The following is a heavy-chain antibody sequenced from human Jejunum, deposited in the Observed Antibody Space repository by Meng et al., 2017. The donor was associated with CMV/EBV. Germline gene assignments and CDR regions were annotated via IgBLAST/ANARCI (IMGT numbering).Heavy chain of an antibody. V-gene: IGHV1-2*06. CDR2: VDPTNGGT. CDR3: TRSYYYDRNGYFYY. D-gene: IGHD3-22*01. CDR1: GSPFPGYY. Sequence: ASGSPFPGYYLPWVRQAPGPGLEWMGRVDPTNGGTHYAQTFQGRVTMTTDTSISTAYMELRRLRSDDTAMYYCTRSYYYDRNGYFYYWRQGTLVTVSS. J-gene: IGHJ4*02.